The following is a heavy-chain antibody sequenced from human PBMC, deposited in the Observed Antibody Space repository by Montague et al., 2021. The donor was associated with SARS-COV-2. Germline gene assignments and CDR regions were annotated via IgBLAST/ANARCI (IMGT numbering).Heavy chain of an antibody. CDR1: GGSISSSHW. CDR3: ERAFVTYGYGGKYWYLDL. Sequence: SETLSLTCAVSGGSISSSHWWCWVRQPPGKVLEWIGDIYHSGSTYYNPSHKSRVTISIDKTKNQFSLKLSSVTAADAAVYYCERAFVTYGYGGKYWYLDLWGRGTMVTVSS. J-gene: IGHJ2*01. V-gene: IGHV4-4*02. CDR2: IYHSGST. D-gene: IGHD3-10*01.